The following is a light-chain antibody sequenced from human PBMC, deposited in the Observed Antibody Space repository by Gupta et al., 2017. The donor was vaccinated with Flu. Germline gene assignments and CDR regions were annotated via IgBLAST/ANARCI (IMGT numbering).Light chain of an antibody. CDR3: SSHAGRGTWV. CDR1: SNDVGGSNR. V-gene: IGLV2-11*01. J-gene: IGLJ1*01. Sequence: QSAPPHPRSLSGSPGQSVTISCTGSSNDVGGSNRLSWYQQRPGKAPKLILYDVTERPSGVPDRFSGSKAGNTASLTISGRQDDDEADYYCSSHAGRGTWVFGTGTTVTVL. CDR2: DVT.